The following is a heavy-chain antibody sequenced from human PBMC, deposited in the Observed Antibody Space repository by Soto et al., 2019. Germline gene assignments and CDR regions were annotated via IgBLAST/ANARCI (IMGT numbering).Heavy chain of an antibody. V-gene: IGHV1-69*02. CDR3: ASGGGGAAAGTVDY. CDR2: IIPILGIA. J-gene: IGHJ4*02. D-gene: IGHD6-13*01. CDR1: GGTFSSST. Sequence: SVKVSCKASGGTFSSSTISWVRQAPGQGLEWMGRIIPILGIANYAQKFQGRVTITADKSTSTAYMELSSLRSEDTAVYYCASGGGGAAAGTVDYWGQGTLVTVSS.